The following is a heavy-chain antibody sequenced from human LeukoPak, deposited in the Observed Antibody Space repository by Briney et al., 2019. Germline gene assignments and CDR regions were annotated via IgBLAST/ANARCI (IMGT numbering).Heavy chain of an antibody. CDR3: AREANSWYHS. CDR2: INPNSGAT. J-gene: IGHJ4*02. V-gene: IGHV1-2*02. CDR1: GYTLTDYY. D-gene: IGHD2/OR15-2a*01. Sequence: ASVKVSCKASGYTLTDYYMHWVRQAPGQGLEWMAWINPNSGATTYAQKFQGRVTLTKDTSINTAYMEVSRLTSDDTAVYYCAREANSWYHSWGQGTLVTVSS.